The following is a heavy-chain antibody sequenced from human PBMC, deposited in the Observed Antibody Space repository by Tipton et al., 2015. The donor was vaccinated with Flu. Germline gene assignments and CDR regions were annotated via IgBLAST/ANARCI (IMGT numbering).Heavy chain of an antibody. D-gene: IGHD5-18*01. J-gene: IGHJ3*01. CDR2: ISGGAGGT. CDR1: GFTFSIYA. CDR3: AKDGYTSNILDGFDV. Sequence: SLRLSCAASGFTFSIYAMSWVRQAPGKRLEWISAISGGAGGTYYADSVKGRFSISRVDSENTLYLQMNSLRAEDTAIYYCAKDGYTSNILDGFDVWGQGTMVTVS. V-gene: IGHV3-23*01.